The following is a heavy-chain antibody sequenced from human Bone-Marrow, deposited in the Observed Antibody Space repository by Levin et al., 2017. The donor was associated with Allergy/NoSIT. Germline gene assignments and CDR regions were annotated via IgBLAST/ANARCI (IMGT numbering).Heavy chain of an antibody. CDR1: GGSISRGDYY. J-gene: IGHJ3*02. V-gene: IGHV4-30-4*01. D-gene: IGHD5-12*01. CDR3: ATVLGGSHAFDI. Sequence: SETLSLTCTVSGGSISRGDYYWSWVRLPPGKGLEWIGYIYNSGNSYYNASLKSRVTISIDTSKNQFSLQMSSVTAADTAVYYCATVLGGSHAFDIWGQGTMVTVSS. CDR2: IYNSGNS.